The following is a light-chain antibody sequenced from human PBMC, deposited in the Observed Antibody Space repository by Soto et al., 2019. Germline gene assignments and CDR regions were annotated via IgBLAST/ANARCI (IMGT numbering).Light chain of an antibody. CDR1: SSDVGGYNY. J-gene: IGLJ3*02. CDR3: SSYTSSSTWV. V-gene: IGLV2-14*01. Sequence: QSVLTQPASVSGSAGQSITISCTGSSSDVGGYNYVSWYQQHPGKAPKLMIYEVSNRPSGVSNRFSGSKSGNTASLTISGLQAEDAADYYCSSYTSSSTWVFGGGTKLTVL. CDR2: EVS.